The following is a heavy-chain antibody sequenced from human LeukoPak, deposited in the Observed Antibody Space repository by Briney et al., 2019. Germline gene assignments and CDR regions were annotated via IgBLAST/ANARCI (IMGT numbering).Heavy chain of an antibody. Sequence: GGSLRLSCAASGFTFSSYAMSWVRQVPGKGLEWVSGINWKGDSASYADSVKGRFTLSRDNAKNSLSLQMNSLRAEDTALYYCARVGPSGGPFDDWGQGTLVTVSS. CDR3: ARVGPSGGPFDD. CDR2: INWKGDSA. J-gene: IGHJ4*02. D-gene: IGHD2-8*02. CDR1: GFTFSSYA. V-gene: IGHV3-20*04.